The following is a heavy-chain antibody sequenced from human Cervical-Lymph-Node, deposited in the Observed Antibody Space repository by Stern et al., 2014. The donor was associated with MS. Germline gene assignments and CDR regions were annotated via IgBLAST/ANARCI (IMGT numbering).Heavy chain of an antibody. V-gene: IGHV3-21*01. CDR2: LRSGRSYI. Sequence: EDQLVESGGGLVKPGGSLRLSCAASGFTFSNYRMNWVRQAPGKGLEWVSSLRSGRSYIYDGDSVRGRFTISRDNAKNSLYLQMNTLRAEDTAVYYCARDSGFSGYPASDYWGRGTLVTVSS. CDR3: ARDSGFSGYPASDY. J-gene: IGHJ4*02. CDR1: GFTFSNYR. D-gene: IGHD5-12*01.